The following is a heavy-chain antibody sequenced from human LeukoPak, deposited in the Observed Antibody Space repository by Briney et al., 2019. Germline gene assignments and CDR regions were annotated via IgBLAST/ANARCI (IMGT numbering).Heavy chain of an antibody. V-gene: IGHV4-4*07. CDR3: ARDRFYYHHSGYYGFDY. J-gene: IGHJ4*02. CDR2: IYTSGST. D-gene: IGHD3-22*01. CDR1: GGSISIYY. Sequence: PSETLSLTCTVSGGSISIYYWSGIRQPAGKGLEWIGRIYTSGSTNYNPPLKSRVTMSVDTSKNQFSLKLSSVTAADTAVYYCARDRFYYHHSGYYGFDYWGQGTLVTVSS.